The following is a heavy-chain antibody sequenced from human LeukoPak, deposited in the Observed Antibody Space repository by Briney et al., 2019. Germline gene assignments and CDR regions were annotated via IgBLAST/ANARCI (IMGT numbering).Heavy chain of an antibody. Sequence: GGSLRLSCAASGFTFSGFAMSWVRQASEKGLEWVSTISGSGGSTYYADSVKGRFTFSRDNSKNTLYLQMNSLGAEDTAIYYCVKTMGAIDHDYWGRGTLVTVSS. CDR2: ISGSGGST. D-gene: IGHD1-26*01. CDR1: GFTFSGFA. J-gene: IGHJ4*02. CDR3: VKTMGAIDHDY. V-gene: IGHV3-23*01.